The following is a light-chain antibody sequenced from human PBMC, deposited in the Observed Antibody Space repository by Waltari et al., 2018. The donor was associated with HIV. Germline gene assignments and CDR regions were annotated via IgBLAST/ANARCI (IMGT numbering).Light chain of an antibody. CDR3: QQSYTSLIT. CDR2: TTS. V-gene: IGKV1-39*01. Sequence: DIQMTQSPSSLSVSVGDRVTITCRASQSISTHLNWYQQKSGKAPKLLIYTTSNLQSGVPARFTGGGSGTIFTLTISSVQPEDFATYYCQQSYTSLITFGHGTRLEIK. J-gene: IGKJ5*01. CDR1: QSISTH.